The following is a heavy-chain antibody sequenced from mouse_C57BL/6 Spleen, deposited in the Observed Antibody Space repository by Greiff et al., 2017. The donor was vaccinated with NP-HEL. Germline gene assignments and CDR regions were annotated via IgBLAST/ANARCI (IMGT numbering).Heavy chain of an antibody. Sequence: VQLQQPGAELVRPGTSVKLSCKASGYTFTSYWMHWVKQRPGQGLEWIGVIDPSDSYTNYNQKFKGKATLTVDTSSSTAYMQLSSLTSEDSAVYYCAKGLGVYYGSSYFDYWGQGTTLTVSS. CDR2: IDPSDSYT. CDR1: GYTFTSYW. CDR3: AKGLGVYYGSSYFDY. D-gene: IGHD1-1*01. V-gene: IGHV1-59*01. J-gene: IGHJ2*01.